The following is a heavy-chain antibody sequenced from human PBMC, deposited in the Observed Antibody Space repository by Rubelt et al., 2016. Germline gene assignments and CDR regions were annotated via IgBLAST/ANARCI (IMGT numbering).Heavy chain of an antibody. J-gene: IGHJ4*02. D-gene: IGHD3-10*01. Sequence: QVQLQQWGAGLLKPSETLSLTCAVYRGSSSGYYWSWIRQPPGKGLEWIGEINPSGSSSYNPSLRSRVTISVDTSKSQFSLKLSSVTAADTAVYYCARGYGSGSYWNYWGQGTLVSVSS. V-gene: IGHV4-34*01. CDR2: INPSGSS. CDR3: ARGYGSGSYWNY. CDR1: RGSSSGYY.